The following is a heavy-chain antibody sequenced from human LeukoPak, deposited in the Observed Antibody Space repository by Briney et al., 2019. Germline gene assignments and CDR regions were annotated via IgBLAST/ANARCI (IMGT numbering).Heavy chain of an antibody. V-gene: IGHV3-64*01. CDR1: GFTFSRYA. Sequence: GGSLGLSCAASGFTFSRYAMHWVRQAPGKGLECVSAISSNGGSTYYDNSVRGRFTISRDNSKNTLYLKMGSLRAEDMAVYYCARDLKQWLRPPRDYYYYGMDVWGQGTTVTVSS. J-gene: IGHJ6*02. CDR2: ISSNGGST. CDR3: ARDLKQWLRPPRDYYYYGMDV. D-gene: IGHD5-12*01.